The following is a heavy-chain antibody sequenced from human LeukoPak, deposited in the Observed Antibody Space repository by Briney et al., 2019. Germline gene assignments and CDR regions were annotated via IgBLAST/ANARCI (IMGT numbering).Heavy chain of an antibody. CDR2: IYYSGST. J-gene: IGHJ1*01. Sequence: PSETLSLTCTVSGGSISSYYWSWIRQPPGKGLEWIGYIYYSGSTNYNPSLKSRVTISVDTSMNQFSLKLSSVTAADTAVYYCARHGYYYDTPVQHWGQGTLVTVSS. V-gene: IGHV4-59*08. D-gene: IGHD3-22*01. CDR1: GGSISSYY. CDR3: ARHGYYYDTPVQH.